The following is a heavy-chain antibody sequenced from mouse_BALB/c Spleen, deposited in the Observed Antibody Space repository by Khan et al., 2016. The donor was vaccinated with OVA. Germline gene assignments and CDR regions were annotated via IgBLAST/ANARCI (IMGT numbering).Heavy chain of an antibody. Sequence: DVKLVESGGDLVKPGGSLKLSCAASGFTFSTYGMSWVRQTPDKRLEWVATISSGGSYTYYVDSVKGRFTISRDNAKNTLYLQMSSLKSEDTAMYYCARLAYYYNSEGFAYWGQGTLVTVSA. V-gene: IGHV5-6*02. J-gene: IGHJ3*01. CDR1: GFTFSTYG. D-gene: IGHD1-1*02. CDR2: ISSGGSYT. CDR3: ARLAYYYNSEGFAY.